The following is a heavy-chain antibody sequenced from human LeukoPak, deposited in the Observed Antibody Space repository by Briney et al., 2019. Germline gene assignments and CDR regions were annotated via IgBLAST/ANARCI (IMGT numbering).Heavy chain of an antibody. D-gene: IGHD6-13*01. CDR2: IYHDGST. CDR1: GGSISSNNW. CDR3: ARDLGYSSSWYSVDY. J-gene: IGHJ4*02. Sequence: SETLSLTCAVSGGSISSNNWWIWVRQSPEKGLEWIGEIYHDGSTNYNPSLKSRVTISMDKSKNQLSLKLNFVTAADTAVYYCARDLGYSSSWYSVDYWGQGTLVTVSS. V-gene: IGHV4-4*02.